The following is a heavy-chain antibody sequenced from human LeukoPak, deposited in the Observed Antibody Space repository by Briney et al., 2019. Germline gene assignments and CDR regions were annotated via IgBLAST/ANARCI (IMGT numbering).Heavy chain of an antibody. CDR3: ARRGAGRENVYYYYYMDV. CDR2: IYYSGST. V-gene: IGHV4-39*07. CDR1: GGSISSSSYY. D-gene: IGHD1-26*01. Sequence: SETLSLTCTVSGGSISSSSYYWGWIRQPPGKGLEWIGSIYYSGSTYYNPSLKSRVTISVDTSKNQFSLKLSSVTAADTAVYYCARRGAGRENVYYYYYMDVWGKGTTVTVSS. J-gene: IGHJ6*03.